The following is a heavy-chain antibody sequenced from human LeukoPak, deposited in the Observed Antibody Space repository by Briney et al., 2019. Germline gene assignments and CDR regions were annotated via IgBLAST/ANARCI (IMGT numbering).Heavy chain of an antibody. CDR3: ARDLTTSIYATXWYFAS. J-gene: IGHJ4*02. CDR1: GFNFSSYW. CDR2: INQDGREK. Sequence: GGSLRLSCSASGFNFSSYWMSWVRQAPGKGLEWLANINQDGREKYYVDSVEGRFTISRDNAKNSLYLQMNSLRAEDTAVYYCARDLTTSIYATXWYFASWGQGTLVTVSS. D-gene: IGHD2-2*01. V-gene: IGHV3-7*01.